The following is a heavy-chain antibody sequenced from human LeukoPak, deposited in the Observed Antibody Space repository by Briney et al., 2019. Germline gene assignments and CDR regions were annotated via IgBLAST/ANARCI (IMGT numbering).Heavy chain of an antibody. CDR2: IYSSGST. D-gene: IGHD2-2*01. J-gene: IGHJ4*02. Sequence: GGSLRPSCAASGITVSSNYMSWVRQAPGKGLEWVSVIYSSGSTYYADSVKGRFTISRDNSKNTLYLQMNSLRAEDTAVYYCARSNCNSCYLGVWYYFDYWGQGATVTVSS. CDR1: GITVSSNY. V-gene: IGHV3-66*01. CDR3: ARSNCNSCYLGVWYYFDY.